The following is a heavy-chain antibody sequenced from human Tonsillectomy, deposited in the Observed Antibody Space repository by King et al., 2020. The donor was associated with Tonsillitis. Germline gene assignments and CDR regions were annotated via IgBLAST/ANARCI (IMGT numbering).Heavy chain of an antibody. CDR1: GFTFGDYA. D-gene: IGHD3-3*01. CDR2: IRSKAYGGTT. Sequence: VQLVESGGGLVQPGRSLRLSCTASGFTFGDYAMSWFRQAPGKGLEWVGFIRSKAYGGTTEYAASVKGRFTISRDDSKSIAYLQMNSLKTEDTAVYYCTRDHQYYDFWTSYYLYYYYYMDVWGKGTTVTVSS. V-gene: IGHV3-49*03. CDR3: TRDHQYYDFWTSYYLYYYYYMDV. J-gene: IGHJ6*03.